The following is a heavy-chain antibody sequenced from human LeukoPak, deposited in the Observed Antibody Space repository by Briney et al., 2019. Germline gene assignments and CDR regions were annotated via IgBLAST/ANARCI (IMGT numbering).Heavy chain of an antibody. Sequence: SETLSLTCTVSGGSISSHYWSWIRQPPGKGLEWIGYIYYSGSTNYNPSLKSRVTISVDTSKNQFSLKLSSVTAADTAVYYCARGICSGGSCYSFRGSIEPGQYYFDYWGQGALVTVSS. CDR2: IYYSGST. J-gene: IGHJ4*02. V-gene: IGHV4-59*11. CDR1: GGSISSHY. D-gene: IGHD2-15*01. CDR3: ARGICSGGSCYSFRGSIEPGQYYFDY.